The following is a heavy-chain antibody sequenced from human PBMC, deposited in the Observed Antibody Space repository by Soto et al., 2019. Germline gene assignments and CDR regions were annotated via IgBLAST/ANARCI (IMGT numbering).Heavy chain of an antibody. CDR3: ARQSIAAAGTVLY. J-gene: IGHJ4*02. Sequence: PSETLSLTCTVSGGSISSSSYYWGWILQPPGKGLEWIGSIYYSGSTYYNPSLKSRVTISVDTSKNQFSLKLSSVTAADTAVYYCARQSIAAAGTVLYWGQGTLVTVSS. D-gene: IGHD6-13*01. CDR2: IYYSGST. CDR1: GGSISSSSYY. V-gene: IGHV4-39*01.